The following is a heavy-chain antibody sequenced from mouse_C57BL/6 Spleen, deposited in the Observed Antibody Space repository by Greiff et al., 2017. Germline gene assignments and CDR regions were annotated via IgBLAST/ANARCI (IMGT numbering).Heavy chain of an antibody. CDR1: GYTFTSYW. V-gene: IGHV1-53*01. CDR2: INPSNGGT. CDR3: ASDGGYGAY. D-gene: IGHD2-2*01. J-gene: IGHJ3*01. Sequence: QVQLKQPGTELVKPGASVKLSCTASGYTFTSYWMHWVKQRPGQGLEWIGNINPSNGGTNYNAKFKSKATLTVDKSSSTAYMQISSLTSEDSAVYDCASDGGYGAYWGQGTLVTVSA.